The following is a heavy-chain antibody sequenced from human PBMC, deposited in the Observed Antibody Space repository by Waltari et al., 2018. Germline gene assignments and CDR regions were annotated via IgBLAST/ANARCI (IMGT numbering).Heavy chain of an antibody. V-gene: IGHV3-30*02. CDR3: VRDGFQNFDF. D-gene: IGHD3-10*01. CDR1: GFTFSAFG. CDR2: IRLDGSSE. J-gene: IGHJ5*01. Sequence: QVQLVQSGGGVVQPGGSLRLSCAASGFTFSAFGMHWVRQAPGKGLEWVAFIRLDGSSEVYADSLKGRFTIARDNSKKTLDLQMNGLQIDDTAVYFCVRDGFQNFDFWGQGTLVTVSS.